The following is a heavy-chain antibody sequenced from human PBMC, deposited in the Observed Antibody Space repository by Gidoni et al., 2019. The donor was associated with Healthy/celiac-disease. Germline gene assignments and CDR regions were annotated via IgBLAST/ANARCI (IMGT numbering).Heavy chain of an antibody. Sequence: LEWVAVISYDGSNKYYADSVKGRFTISRDNSKNTLYLQMNSLRAEDTAVYYCAKDSSGWFGELFNGHDYWGQGTLVTVSS. J-gene: IGHJ4*02. D-gene: IGHD3-10*01. V-gene: IGHV3-30*18. CDR2: ISYDGSNK. CDR3: AKDSSGWFGELFNGHDY.